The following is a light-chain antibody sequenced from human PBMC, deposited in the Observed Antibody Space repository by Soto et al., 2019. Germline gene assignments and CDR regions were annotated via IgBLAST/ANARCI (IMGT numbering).Light chain of an antibody. Sequence: DIQMTQSPSSLSASVGDRVTITCRASQSISSYLNWYQQKPGKAPKLRIYAASSLHSGVPSRFSGSGSGTEFNLTISSLQPEDFATYYCQQSYSTPQTFGQGTKVEIK. J-gene: IGKJ1*01. CDR2: AAS. V-gene: IGKV1-39*01. CDR3: QQSYSTPQT. CDR1: QSISSY.